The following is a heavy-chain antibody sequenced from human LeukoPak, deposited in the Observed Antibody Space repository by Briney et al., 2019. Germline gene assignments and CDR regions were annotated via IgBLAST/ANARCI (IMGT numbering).Heavy chain of an antibody. CDR3: ARAVDVADY. J-gene: IGHJ4*02. V-gene: IGHV3-7*01. Sequence: GGSLRLSCVASGFTFGHHFMSWVRQATGGGLEWVANINPDGSIKFHADSVKGRFTISRDNARNSVYLQMNSLRGEDTAVYYCARAVDVADYWGQGTLVAVSS. CDR1: GFTFGHHF. CDR2: INPDGSIK. D-gene: IGHD3-16*01.